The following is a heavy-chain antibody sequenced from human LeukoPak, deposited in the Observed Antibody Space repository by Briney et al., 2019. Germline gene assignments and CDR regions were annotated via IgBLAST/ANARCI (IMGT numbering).Heavy chain of an antibody. CDR3: ARVVAATIYQFDH. D-gene: IGHD2-15*01. V-gene: IGHV4-31*03. CDR2: IYNAGST. Sequence: SETLSLTCTVSGDSITSAGYYWTWVRQYPGKGLEWIGYIYNAGSTYYNPSLKSRVTTPLDTSKNQFSLRLSSVTAADTAAYYCARVVAATIYQFDHWGQGTLVTVSS. J-gene: IGHJ4*02. CDR1: GDSITSAGYY.